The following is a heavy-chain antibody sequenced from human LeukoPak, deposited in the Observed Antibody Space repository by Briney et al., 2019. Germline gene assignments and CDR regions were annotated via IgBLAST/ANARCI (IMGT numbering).Heavy chain of an antibody. D-gene: IGHD3-10*01. CDR3: AKAVFGFVPPFDY. Sequence: QSGGSLRLSCAASGFTSSSYGMHWVRQAPGKGLEWVAVISYDGSNKYYADSVKGRFTISRDNSKNTLYLQMNSLRAEDTAVYYCAKAVFGFVPPFDYWGQGTLVTVSS. CDR2: ISYDGSNK. J-gene: IGHJ4*02. CDR1: GFTSSSYG. V-gene: IGHV3-30*18.